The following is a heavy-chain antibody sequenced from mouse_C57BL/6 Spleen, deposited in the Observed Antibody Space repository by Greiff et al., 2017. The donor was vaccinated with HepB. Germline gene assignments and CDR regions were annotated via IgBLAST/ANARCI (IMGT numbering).Heavy chain of an antibody. J-gene: IGHJ1*03. Sequence: EAGGIDFSRYWMSWVRRAPGKGLEWIGEINPDSSTINYAPSLKDKFIISRDNAKNTLYLQMSKVRSEDTALYYCAREGSYDSGYFDVWGTGTTVTVSS. CDR2: INPDSSTI. CDR1: GIDFSRYW. CDR3: AREGSYDSGYFDV. D-gene: IGHD2-4*01. V-gene: IGHV4-1*01.